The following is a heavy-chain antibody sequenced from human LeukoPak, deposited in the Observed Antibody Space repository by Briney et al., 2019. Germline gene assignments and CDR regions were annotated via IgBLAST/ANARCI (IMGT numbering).Heavy chain of an antibody. CDR3: ARCIGSSSFARWFDP. Sequence: SETLSLTCTVSGGSISSYYWSWIRQPPGKGLEWIGDIYYSGSTNYNPSLRSRVTISVDTSKNQFSLKLSSVTAADTAVYYCARCIGSSSFARWFDPWGQGTLVTVSS. J-gene: IGHJ5*02. V-gene: IGHV4-59*01. D-gene: IGHD6-6*01. CDR1: GGSISSYY. CDR2: IYYSGST.